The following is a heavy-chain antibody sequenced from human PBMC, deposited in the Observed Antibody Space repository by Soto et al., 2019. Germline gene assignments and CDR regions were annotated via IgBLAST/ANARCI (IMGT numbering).Heavy chain of an antibody. CDR2: ISYDGSNK. J-gene: IGHJ6*02. V-gene: IGHV3-30*18. Sequence: QVQLVESGGGVVQPGRSLRLSCAASGFTFSSYGMHWVRQAPGKGLEWVAVISYDGSNKYYADSVKGRFTISRDNSKNTLYLQMNSLRAEDTAVYYCAKSRAEGSGSYRCYYYGMDVWGQGTTVTVSS. CDR3: AKSRAEGSGSYRCYYYGMDV. CDR1: GFTFSSYG. D-gene: IGHD3-10*01.